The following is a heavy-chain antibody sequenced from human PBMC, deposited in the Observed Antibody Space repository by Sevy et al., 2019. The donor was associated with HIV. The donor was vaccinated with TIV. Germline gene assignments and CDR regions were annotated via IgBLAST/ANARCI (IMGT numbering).Heavy chain of an antibody. J-gene: IGHJ6*02. CDR2: INPNSGDT. D-gene: IGHD3-22*01. V-gene: IGHV1-2*02. CDR1: GNSFTVYY. Sequence: ASVKVSCKASGNSFTVYYFHWVRQAPGQGLEWMGWINPNSGDTHYAQRFQGRVTMTTDASINAAYMELSRLTSDDTAVYYCARDRNNYDSSGYPKGMDVWGQGTTVTVSS. CDR3: ARDRNNYDSSGYPKGMDV.